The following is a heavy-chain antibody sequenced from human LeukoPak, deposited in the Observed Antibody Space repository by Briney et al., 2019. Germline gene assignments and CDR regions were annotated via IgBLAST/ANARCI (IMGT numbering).Heavy chain of an antibody. CDR2: ISYDGSNK. V-gene: IGHV3-30*04. CDR3: ARDGEWYSSGWYQIDY. CDR1: GFTFSSYA. Sequence: GRSLRLSCAASGFTFSSYAMHWVRQAPGKGLEWVAAISYDGSNKYYADSVKGRFTISRDNSKNTLYLQMNSLRAEDTAVYYCARDGEWYSSGWYQIDYWGQGTLVTVSS. J-gene: IGHJ4*02. D-gene: IGHD6-19*01.